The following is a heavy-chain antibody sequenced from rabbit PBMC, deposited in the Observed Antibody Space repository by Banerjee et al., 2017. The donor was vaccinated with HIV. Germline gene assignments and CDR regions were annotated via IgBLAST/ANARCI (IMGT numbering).Heavy chain of an antibody. V-gene: IGHV1S45*01. CDR3: AKSSGYYYIL. CDR1: GFSFSNKYV. CDR2: INSSSGNT. J-gene: IGHJ4*01. Sequence: QEQLEESGGDLVKPEGSLTLTCTASGFSFSNKYVMSWVRQAPGKGLEWIACINSSSGNTVYASWAKGRFTISKTSSTTVTLQMASLTAADTATYFCAKSSGYYYILWGPGTLVTVS. D-gene: IGHD1-1*01.